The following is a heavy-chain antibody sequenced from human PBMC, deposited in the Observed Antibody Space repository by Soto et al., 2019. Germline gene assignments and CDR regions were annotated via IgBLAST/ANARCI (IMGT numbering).Heavy chain of an antibody. CDR3: ASFSLPMGPGFDT. CDR1: GCDVNCYC. CDR2: INHSGTT. V-gene: IGHV4-34*01. D-gene: IGHD3-16*01. Sequence: SETPGPTCAVYGCDVNCYCWSWLGQPPGKGLEWIAEINHSGTTNYNPSLKSRVTISIDTSKNQLSLELTSVTAADTAVYYCASFSLPMGPGFDTWGPGTLVTVSS. J-gene: IGHJ5*02.